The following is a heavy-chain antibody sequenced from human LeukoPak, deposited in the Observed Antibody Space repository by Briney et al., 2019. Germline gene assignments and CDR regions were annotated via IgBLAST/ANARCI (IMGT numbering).Heavy chain of an antibody. CDR3: ARGRGYNGFNGFDP. Sequence: SETLSLTCTVSGGSISSGGYYWSWIRQHPGKGLEWIGYIYYSGSTYYNPSLKSRVTISVDTSKNQFSLKLSSVTAADTAVYYCARGRGYNGFNGFDPWGQGTLVTVSS. V-gene: IGHV4-31*03. CDR2: IYYSGST. D-gene: IGHD5-24*01. J-gene: IGHJ5*02. CDR1: GGSISSGGYY.